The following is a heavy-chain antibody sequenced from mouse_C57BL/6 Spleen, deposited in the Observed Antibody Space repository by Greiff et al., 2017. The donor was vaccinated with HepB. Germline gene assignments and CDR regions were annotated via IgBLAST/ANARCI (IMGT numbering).Heavy chain of an antibody. CDR3: AKEGLHRLSFDH. V-gene: IGHV1-55*01. Sequence: VQLQQPGAELVKPGASVKMSCKASGYTFTSYWITWVKQRPGQGLEWIGDIYPGSGSANYNEKFKSKATLTVDTSSSTAYMQLSRLTSEDSAVYYGAKEGLHRLSFDHWGEGTTLTVSS. J-gene: IGHJ2*01. CDR1: GYTFTSYW. D-gene: IGHD2-4*01. CDR2: IYPGSGSA.